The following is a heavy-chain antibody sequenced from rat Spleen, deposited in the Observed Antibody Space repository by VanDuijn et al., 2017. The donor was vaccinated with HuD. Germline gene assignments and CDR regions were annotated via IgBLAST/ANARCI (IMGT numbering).Heavy chain of an antibody. Sequence: EVQLVESGGGLVQPGRSLKLSCVASGFTFSSYWMYWIRQAPKKGLEWVATISYDGSRTYYRDSVKGRFTISRDHAKSTLYLQMDSLRSEDTATYYCATRKANWFPYWGQGTLVTVSS. CDR1: GFTFSSYW. CDR2: ISYDGSRT. V-gene: IGHV5-29*01. J-gene: IGHJ3*01. CDR3: ATRKANWFPY.